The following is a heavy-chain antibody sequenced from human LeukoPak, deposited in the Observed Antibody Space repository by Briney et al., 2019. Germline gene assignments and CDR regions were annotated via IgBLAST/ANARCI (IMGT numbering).Heavy chain of an antibody. D-gene: IGHD2-2*01. CDR2: INPNSGGT. V-gene: IGHV1-2*02. Sequence: ASVKVSCKASGYTFTGYYMHWVRQAPGQGLEWMGWINPNSGGTNYAQKFQGRVTMTRDTSISTAYMELSGLRSDDTAVYYCARADCSSTSCYRDWFDPWGQGTLVTVSS. CDR1: GYTFTGYY. J-gene: IGHJ5*02. CDR3: ARADCSSTSCYRDWFDP.